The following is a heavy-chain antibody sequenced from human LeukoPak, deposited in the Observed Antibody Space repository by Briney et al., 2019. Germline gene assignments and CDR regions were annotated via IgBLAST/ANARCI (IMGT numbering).Heavy chain of an antibody. J-gene: IGHJ4*02. Sequence: ASVKVSCKSSGYTFTVYYMHWVRQAPGQGLEWMGWINPNSGGTNYAQKFQGRVTMTRDTSISTAYMELSRLRSDDTAVYYCARDSPIAAAGTWGQGTLVTVSS. CDR1: GYTFTVYY. D-gene: IGHD6-13*01. CDR3: ARDSPIAAAGT. V-gene: IGHV1-2*02. CDR2: INPNSGGT.